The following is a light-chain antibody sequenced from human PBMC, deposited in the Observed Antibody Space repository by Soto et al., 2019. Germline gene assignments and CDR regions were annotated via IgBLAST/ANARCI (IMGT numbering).Light chain of an antibody. CDR2: EVT. J-gene: IGLJ1*01. Sequence: QSALTQPASVSGSPGQSIAISCTGSSSDVGIYNYVSWYQQHPGKVPKLIIYEVTNRPSGVSNRFSGSTSGSTASLTISGLQTEDEADYYCCSYVGASTYVFGTGTKVTVL. CDR3: CSYVGASTYV. CDR1: SSDVGIYNY. V-gene: IGLV2-23*02.